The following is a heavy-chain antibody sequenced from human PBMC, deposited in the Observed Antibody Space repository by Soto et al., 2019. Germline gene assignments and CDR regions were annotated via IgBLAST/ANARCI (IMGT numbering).Heavy chain of an antibody. J-gene: IGHJ5*02. CDR2: IYYSGST. V-gene: IGHV4-30-4*01. D-gene: IGHD3-9*01. CDR3: ARDGSVFLLNGRLGPGWFDP. Sequence: SETLSLTCTVSGGSISSDDYYWTWIRQPPGKGLEWIGYIYYSGSTYYNPSLKSRLTISVDTSKNQFSLKLNSVTAADAAVYYCARDGSVFLLNGRLGPGWFDPWGQGTLVTVSS. CDR1: GGSISSDDYY.